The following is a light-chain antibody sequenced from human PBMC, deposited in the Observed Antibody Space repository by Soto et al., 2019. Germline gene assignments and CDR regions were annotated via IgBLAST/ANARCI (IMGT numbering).Light chain of an antibody. J-gene: IGKJ5*01. CDR2: GAS. V-gene: IGKV3-15*01. CDR1: QSVSSN. Sequence: EIVMTQSPATLSVSPGERATLSCRASQSVSSNLVWYQQKPGQAPRLLIYGASNRATGIPDRFSGSGSGTEFTLTISRLQSEDFAVYYCQQYNNWPPTTFGQGTRLEIK. CDR3: QQYNNWPPTT.